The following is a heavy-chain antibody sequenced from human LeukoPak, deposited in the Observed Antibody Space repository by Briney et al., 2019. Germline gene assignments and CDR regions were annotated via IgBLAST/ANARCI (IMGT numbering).Heavy chain of an antibody. J-gene: IGHJ4*02. CDR3: ARGLDTDIQVILF. V-gene: IGHV1-69*05. Sequence: SVKVSCKASGGTFSSYAISWVRQAPGQGLEWMGGIIPIFGTANYAQKFQGRVTITTDESTSTAYMELSSLRSEDTAVYYCARGLDTDIQVILFWGQGTLVTVSS. CDR2: IIPIFGTA. D-gene: IGHD3-16*02. CDR1: GGTFSSYA.